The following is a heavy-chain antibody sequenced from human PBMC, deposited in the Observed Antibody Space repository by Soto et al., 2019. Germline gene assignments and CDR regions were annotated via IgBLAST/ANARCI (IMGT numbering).Heavy chain of an antibody. CDR1: GGSISSYD. CDR3: ARSRRGYSCPRMDY. V-gene: IGHV4-59*01. J-gene: IGHJ4*02. CDR2: IYYRGST. D-gene: IGHD5-12*01. Sequence: EILSLNYNVSGGSISSYDWSWIRQPPGKGLEWIGYIYYRGSTNYNPSLKSRVTISVDTSKNQFSLKLSSVTAADTAVYYCARSRRGYSCPRMDYWGQASLVTVSS.